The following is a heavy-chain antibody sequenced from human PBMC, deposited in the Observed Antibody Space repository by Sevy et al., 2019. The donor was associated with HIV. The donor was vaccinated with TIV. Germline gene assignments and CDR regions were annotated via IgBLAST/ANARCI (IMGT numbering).Heavy chain of an antibody. V-gene: IGHV3-48*02. J-gene: IGHJ5*02. CDR3: ARDLYCSGGSCYSGDWFDP. Sequence: GGSLRLSCTASGFTLSSYSMNWVRQAPGKGLEWVSYISSSSSTIYYAYSVKGRFTISRDNAKNSLYLQMNSLRDEDTAVYYCARDLYCSGGSCYSGDWFDPWGQGTLVTVSS. CDR2: ISSSSSTI. CDR1: GFTLSSYS. D-gene: IGHD2-15*01.